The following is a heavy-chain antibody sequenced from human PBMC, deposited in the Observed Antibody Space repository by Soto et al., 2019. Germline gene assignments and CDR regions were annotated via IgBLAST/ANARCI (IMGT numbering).Heavy chain of an antibody. Sequence: GGSLRLSCAASGFTFSGYAMSWVRQAPGKGLEWVSAISGSGGSTYYADSVKGRFTISRDNSKNTLYLQMNSLRAEDTAVYYCAKDQGYSSGWFDYWGQGTLVTVSS. J-gene: IGHJ4*02. CDR3: AKDQGYSSGWFDY. D-gene: IGHD6-19*01. CDR1: GFTFSGYA. V-gene: IGHV3-23*01. CDR2: ISGSGGST.